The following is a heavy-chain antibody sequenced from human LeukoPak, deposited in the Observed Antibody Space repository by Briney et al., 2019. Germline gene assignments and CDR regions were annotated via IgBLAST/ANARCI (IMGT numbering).Heavy chain of an antibody. CDR3: ARDSVAGTEPFDY. V-gene: IGHV3-33*01. CDR1: GFTFSSYG. CDR2: IWYDGSNK. D-gene: IGHD1-14*01. J-gene: IGHJ4*02. Sequence: PGGSLRLSCAASGFTFSSYGMHWVRQAPGKGLEWVAVIWYDGSNKYYADSVKGRFTISRDNSKNTLYLQMNSLRAEDTAVYYCARDSVAGTEPFDYWGQGTPVTVSS.